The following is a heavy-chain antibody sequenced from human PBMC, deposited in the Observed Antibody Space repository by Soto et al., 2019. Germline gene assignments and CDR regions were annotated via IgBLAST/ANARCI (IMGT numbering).Heavy chain of an antibody. CDR3: ARGFGMATILRSGAGYYYYGMDV. D-gene: IGHD5-12*01. V-gene: IGHV1-69*12. Sequence: QVQLVQSGAEVKKPGSSVKVSCKASGGTFSSYAISWVRQAPGQGLEWMGGIIPIFGTANYAQKFQGRVTITADEFTSTAYMELSSLRSEDTAVYYCARGFGMATILRSGAGYYYYGMDVWGQRTTVTVSS. CDR1: GGTFSSYA. J-gene: IGHJ6*02. CDR2: IIPIFGTA.